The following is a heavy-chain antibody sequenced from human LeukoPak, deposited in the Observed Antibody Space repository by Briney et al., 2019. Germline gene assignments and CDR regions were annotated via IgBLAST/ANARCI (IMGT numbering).Heavy chain of an antibody. CDR1: GYTFTGYY. V-gene: IGHV1-2*02. D-gene: IGHD3-22*01. Sequence: ASVKVSCKASGYTFTGYYMHWVRQAPGQGLEWMGWINPNSGGTNYAQKFQGRVTMTRDTSISTAYMELSRLRSDDTAVYYCARMYCYDGSGYDTDAVGAFDIWGQGTMVTVSS. J-gene: IGHJ3*02. CDR2: INPNSGGT. CDR3: ARMYCYDGSGYDTDAVGAFDI.